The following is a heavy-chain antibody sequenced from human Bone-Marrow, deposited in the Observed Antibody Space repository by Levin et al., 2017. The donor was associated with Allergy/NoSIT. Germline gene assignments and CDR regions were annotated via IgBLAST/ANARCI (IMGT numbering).Heavy chain of an antibody. CDR1: GFSLTTSGEG. V-gene: IGHV2-5*01. Sequence: ASGPTLVKPTQTLTLTCTFSGFSLTTSGEGVGWIRQAPGKALEWLALIYWNDDKRYSPSLKSRLTITKDTSDNQVVLRMTNMDHVDTGPYYCGHMSGRYRGYDSWRADDFYYYGLDVWGQGTTVTVSS. CDR2: IYWNDDK. J-gene: IGHJ6*02. D-gene: IGHD5-12*01. CDR3: GHMSGRYRGYDSWRADDFYYYGLDV.